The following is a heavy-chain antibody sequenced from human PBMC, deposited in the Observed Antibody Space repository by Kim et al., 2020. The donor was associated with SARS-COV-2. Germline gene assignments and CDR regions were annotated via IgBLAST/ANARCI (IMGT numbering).Heavy chain of an antibody. D-gene: IGHD2-15*01. V-gene: IGHV3-23*01. CDR3: GKYCSAATCFYYYGMDV. J-gene: IGHJ6*02. Sequence: VKGRFTISRDKSKNTVCLQMGSLRAEDTAVYYCGKYCSAATCFYYYGMDVWGQGTTVTVSS.